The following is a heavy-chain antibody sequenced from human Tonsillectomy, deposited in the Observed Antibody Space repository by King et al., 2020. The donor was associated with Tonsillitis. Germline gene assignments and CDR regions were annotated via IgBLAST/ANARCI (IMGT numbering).Heavy chain of an antibody. CDR1: GGSISSYS. CDR2: IYYSGST. CDR3: AREQYYYDSSGYYASAFDI. Sequence: QLQESGPGLVKPSETLSLTCTVSGGSISSYSWSWIRQPPGKGLEWIGYIYYSGSTNYNPSLKSRVTISVDTSKNQVSLKLSSVTAADTAVYYCAREQYYYDSSGYYASAFDIWGQGTMVTVSS. D-gene: IGHD3-22*01. J-gene: IGHJ3*02. V-gene: IGHV4-59*01.